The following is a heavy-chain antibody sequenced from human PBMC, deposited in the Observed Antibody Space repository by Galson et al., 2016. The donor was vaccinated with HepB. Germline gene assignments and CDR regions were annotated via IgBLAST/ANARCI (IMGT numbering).Heavy chain of an antibody. D-gene: IGHD3-3*01. V-gene: IGHV1-69*13. CDR1: GGTFSSYG. J-gene: IGHJ5*02. CDR3: ARDDDFWRFDP. Sequence: SVKVSCKASGGTFSSYGISWVRQAPGQGLEWMGGIIPIFGTANYAQKFQGRVTITADESTSTAYMDVSSLVSEDTAVDYCARDDDFWRFDPWGQGSLVTVSS. CDR2: IIPIFGTA.